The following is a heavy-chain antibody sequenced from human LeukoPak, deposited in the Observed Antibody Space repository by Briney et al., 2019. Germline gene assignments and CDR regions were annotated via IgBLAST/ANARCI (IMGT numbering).Heavy chain of an antibody. Sequence: PSETLSLTCTVSGGSISSGSYYWSWIRQPAGKGLEWIGRIFTSGSTKYIPSLKSRVTISVDTSKNQFSLKLSSVTAADTAVYYCAREGKITMVRGVIRYYYMDVWGKGTTVTISS. J-gene: IGHJ6*03. V-gene: IGHV4-61*02. CDR3: AREGKITMVRGVIRYYYMDV. CDR1: GGSISSGSYY. D-gene: IGHD3-10*01. CDR2: IFTSGST.